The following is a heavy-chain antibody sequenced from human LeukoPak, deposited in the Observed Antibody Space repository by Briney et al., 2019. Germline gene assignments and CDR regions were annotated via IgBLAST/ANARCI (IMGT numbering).Heavy chain of an antibody. CDR2: LGPDGSST. CDR3: TRMGREAPGLPDL. CDR1: GFTFSSYW. J-gene: IGHJ5*02. D-gene: IGHD6-13*01. V-gene: IGHV3-74*01. Sequence: GGSLRLSCAASGFTFSSYWMQWVRQAPGKGLVWVSRLGPDGSSTTSADSVKGRFTISRDNAKNTLYLQIGSLRADDTAVYYCTRMGREAPGLPDLWGQGTLVTVSS.